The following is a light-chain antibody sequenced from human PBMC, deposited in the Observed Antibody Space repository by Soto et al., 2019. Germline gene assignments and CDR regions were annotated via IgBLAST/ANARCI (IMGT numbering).Light chain of an antibody. Sequence: EIVLTQSPGTLSLSPGERATLSCRASQSVSVNSLAWYQQKGGQAPRLLIYAASTRATGVPDRFSGSGSGTDFDLTISGLETEDFAVYYCKQYGGSPFTFGPGTKVDIK. V-gene: IGKV3-20*01. CDR3: KQYGGSPFT. J-gene: IGKJ3*01. CDR1: QSVSVNS. CDR2: AAS.